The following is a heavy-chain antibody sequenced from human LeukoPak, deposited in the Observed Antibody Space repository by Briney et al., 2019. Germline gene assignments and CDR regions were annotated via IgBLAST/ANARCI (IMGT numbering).Heavy chain of an antibody. D-gene: IGHD6-19*01. CDR1: GYTFTSYG. CDR2: LSAYNGNT. Sequence: ASVKLSCKASGYTFTSYGISWVRQAPGQGLEWMGWLSAYNGNTNYAQKLHGRVTMTTDTSTGTAYMGLRSLRSDDTAVYYGARDPIAVAGDWGQGTLVTVSS. V-gene: IGHV1-18*04. CDR3: ARDPIAVAGD. J-gene: IGHJ4*02.